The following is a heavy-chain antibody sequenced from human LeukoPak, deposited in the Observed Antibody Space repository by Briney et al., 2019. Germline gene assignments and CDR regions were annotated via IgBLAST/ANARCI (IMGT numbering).Heavy chain of an antibody. Sequence: GGSLRLSCAASGFTFSSYSMNWVRQAPGKGLEWVSSISSSSSYIYYADSVKGRFTISRDNAKNSLYLQMNSLRAEDTAVYYCATMPRDYYGSGSYWNLYYFDYWGQGTLVTVSS. D-gene: IGHD3-10*01. CDR3: ATMPRDYYGSGSYWNLYYFDY. CDR2: ISSSSSYI. CDR1: GFTFSSYS. J-gene: IGHJ4*02. V-gene: IGHV3-21*04.